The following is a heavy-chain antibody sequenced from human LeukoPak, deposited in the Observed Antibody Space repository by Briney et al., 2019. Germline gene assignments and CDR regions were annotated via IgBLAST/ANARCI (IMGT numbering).Heavy chain of an antibody. CDR2: IYSGGST. Sequence: GGSLRLSCAASGFTVSSNYMSWVRQAPGKGLEWVSVIYSGGSTYYADSVKGRFTISRDNSKNTLYLQMNSLGAEDTAVYYCARSYSGSYLVGYWGQGTLVTVSS. J-gene: IGHJ4*02. D-gene: IGHD1-26*01. CDR1: GFTVSSNY. CDR3: ARSYSGSYLVGY. V-gene: IGHV3-53*01.